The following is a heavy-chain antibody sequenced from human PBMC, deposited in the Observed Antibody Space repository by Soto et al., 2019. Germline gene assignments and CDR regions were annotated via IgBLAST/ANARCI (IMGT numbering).Heavy chain of an antibody. CDR2: MNPYSGNT. J-gene: IGHJ4*02. CDR1: GYTFTSYD. Sequence: QVQLVQSGAEVKKPGASVKVSCKASGYTFTSYDIHWVRQATGQGLEWMGWMNPYSGNTGNAQKFQGRVTMTRNTSISTAYLELSSLRSEDTAVYYCARVFTARRGSGSDYWGQGTLVTVSS. D-gene: IGHD1-26*01. CDR3: ARVFTARRGSGSDY. V-gene: IGHV1-8*01.